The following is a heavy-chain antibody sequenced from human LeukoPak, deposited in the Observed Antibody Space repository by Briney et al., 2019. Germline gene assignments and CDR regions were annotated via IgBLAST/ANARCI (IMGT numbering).Heavy chain of an antibody. V-gene: IGHV3-72*01. J-gene: IGHJ3*02. CDR3: ARGHYYDSSGYRNFGAFDI. Sequence: GGSLRLSCAASGFTFSDHDMEWVRQAPGKGREGVGRTRNKANSYTTEYAASVKGRFTISRDDSKTSLYLQMNSLKPEDTAVYYCARGHYYDSSGYRNFGAFDIWGQGTMVTVSS. D-gene: IGHD3-22*01. CDR2: TRNKANSYTT. CDR1: GFTFSDHD.